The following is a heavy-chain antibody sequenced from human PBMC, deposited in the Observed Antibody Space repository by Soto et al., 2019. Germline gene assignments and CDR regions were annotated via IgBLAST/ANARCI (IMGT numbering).Heavy chain of an antibody. V-gene: IGHV3-23*01. CDR3: AKDKPGTTSFDY. CDR2: ISDRGDTT. Sequence: GGSLRLSCAASGFSISSNAMYWVRQAPGKGLEWVSAISDRGDTTHYADSVKGRFTISRDTSKNTLYLQLNTLRADDTAVYYCAKDKPGTTSFDYWGQGTLVTVSS. J-gene: IGHJ4*02. D-gene: IGHD1-1*01. CDR1: GFSISSNA.